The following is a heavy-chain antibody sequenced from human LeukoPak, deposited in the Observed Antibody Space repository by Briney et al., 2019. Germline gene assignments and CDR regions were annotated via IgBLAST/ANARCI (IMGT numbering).Heavy chain of an antibody. CDR2: IYYSGST. V-gene: IGHV4-59*01. CDR1: GGSFSGYY. Sequence: SETLSLTCAVYGGSFSGYYWSWIRQPPGKGLEWIGYIYYSGSTNYNPSLKSRVTISVDTSKNQFSLKLSSVTAADTAVYYCARDMGDPGTLRHYDSALHDAFDIWGQGTMVTVSS. CDR3: ARDMGDPGTLRHYDSALHDAFDI. J-gene: IGHJ3*02. D-gene: IGHD3-16*01.